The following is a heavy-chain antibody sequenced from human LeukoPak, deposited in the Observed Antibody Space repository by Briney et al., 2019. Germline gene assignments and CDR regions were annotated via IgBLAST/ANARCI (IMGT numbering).Heavy chain of an antibody. CDR2: ISGDGGST. CDR3: AKGGSFLEWLSHTWFDP. D-gene: IGHD3-3*02. J-gene: IGHJ5*02. CDR1: GFTFSSYS. Sequence: GGSLRLSCAASGFTFSSYSMNWVRQAPGKGLEWVSLISGDGGSTYYADSVKGRFTISRDNSKNSLHLQMNSLRTEDTALYYCAKGGSFLEWLSHTWFDPWGQGTLVTVSS. V-gene: IGHV3-43*02.